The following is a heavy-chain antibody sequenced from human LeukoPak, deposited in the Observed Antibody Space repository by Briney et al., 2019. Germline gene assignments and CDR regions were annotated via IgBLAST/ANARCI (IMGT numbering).Heavy chain of an antibody. CDR1: GFTFSSYG. J-gene: IGHJ4*02. D-gene: IGHD2/OR15-2a*01. V-gene: IGHV3-30*02. Sequence: HPGGSLRLSCAASGFTFSSYGMHWVRQAPGKGLEWVAFIRYDGSNKYYADSVKGRFTISRDNSKNTLYLQMNSLRAEDTAVYYCAKDLSASHYFDYWGQGTLVTVSS. CDR2: IRYDGSNK. CDR3: AKDLSASHYFDY.